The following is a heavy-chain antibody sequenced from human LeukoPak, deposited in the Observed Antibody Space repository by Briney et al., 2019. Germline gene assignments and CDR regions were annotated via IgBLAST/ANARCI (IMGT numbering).Heavy chain of an antibody. CDR2: IKHDGSEK. J-gene: IGHJ4*02. CDR1: GINFSTYW. V-gene: IGHV3-7*03. D-gene: IGHD3-10*01. CDR3: VRRGVLDY. Sequence: GGSLRLSCEASGINFSTYWMSWVRQAPGKGLEWVAYIKHDGSEKYYVDSVKGRFTISRDNAKNSLYLQMNSLRAEDTAVYDCVRRGVLDYWGQGTLVTVSS.